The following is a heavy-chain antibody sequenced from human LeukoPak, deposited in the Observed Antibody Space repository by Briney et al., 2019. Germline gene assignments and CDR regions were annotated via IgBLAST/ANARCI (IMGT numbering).Heavy chain of an antibody. CDR3: VRAMDV. CDR2: INQDGSEK. CDR1: GFTFSSYW. J-gene: IGHJ6*02. V-gene: IGHV3-7*01. Sequence: GGSLRLSCAASGFTFSSYWMNWVRQAPGKGLEWVANINQDGSEKYYVDSVKGRFIITRDNAKNSLHLQMNSLRADDTAVYYCVRAMDVWGQGTTVTVSS.